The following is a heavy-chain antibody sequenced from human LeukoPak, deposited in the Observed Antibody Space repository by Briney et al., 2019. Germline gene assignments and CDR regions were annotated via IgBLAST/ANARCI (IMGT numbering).Heavy chain of an antibody. V-gene: IGHV1-18*04. CDR1: GYTFTSYY. CDR3: ARELGYSYGYPQYYFDY. CDR2: ISAYNGNT. D-gene: IGHD5-18*01. Sequence: GASVKVSCKASGYTFTSYYMHWVRQAPGQGLEWMGWISAYNGNTNYAQKLQGRVTMTTDTSTSTAYMELRSLRSDDTAVYYCARELGYSYGYPQYYFDYWGQGTLVTVSS. J-gene: IGHJ4*02.